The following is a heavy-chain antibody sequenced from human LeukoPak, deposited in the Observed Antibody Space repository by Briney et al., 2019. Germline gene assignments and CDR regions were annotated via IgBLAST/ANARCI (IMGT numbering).Heavy chain of an antibody. CDR2: ISTYNGNT. Sequence: GASVKVSCKASGYSFTTYGISWVRQAPGQGLEWMGWISTYNGNTNYAQKFQGRVTMTTDTSTSTAYMELTSLRSDDTAVYYCAKAPNYSGSGSPLFDYWGQGTLVTVSS. CDR1: GYSFTTYG. V-gene: IGHV1-18*01. J-gene: IGHJ4*02. D-gene: IGHD3-10*01. CDR3: AKAPNYSGSGSPLFDY.